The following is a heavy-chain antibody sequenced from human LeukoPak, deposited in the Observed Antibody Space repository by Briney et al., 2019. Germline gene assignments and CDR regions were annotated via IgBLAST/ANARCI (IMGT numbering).Heavy chain of an antibody. CDR1: GYTFTGYY. D-gene: IGHD3-3*01. V-gene: IGHV1-2*02. CDR2: INPNSGGT. CDR3: ARDDSITIFGVVHNWFDP. J-gene: IGHJ5*02. Sequence: ASVKVSCKASGYTFTGYYMHWVRQAPGQGLEWMGWINPNSGGTNYAQKFQGRVTMTRDTSISTAYMELSRLRSDDTAVYYCARDDSITIFGVVHNWFDPWGQGTLVTVSS.